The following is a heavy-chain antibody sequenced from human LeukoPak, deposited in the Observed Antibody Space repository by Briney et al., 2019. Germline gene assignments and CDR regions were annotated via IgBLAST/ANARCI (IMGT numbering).Heavy chain of an antibody. Sequence: GGSLRLSCAASGFTFDDYAMHWVRQAPGKGLEWVSGISWNSGFIGYADSVKGRFTISRDNAKNTLYLQMNSLRAEDTAVYYCVKYGDYKFDPWGQGTLVTVSS. CDR3: VKYGDYKFDP. CDR2: ISWNSGFI. CDR1: GFTFDDYA. J-gene: IGHJ5*02. D-gene: IGHD4-17*01. V-gene: IGHV3-9*01.